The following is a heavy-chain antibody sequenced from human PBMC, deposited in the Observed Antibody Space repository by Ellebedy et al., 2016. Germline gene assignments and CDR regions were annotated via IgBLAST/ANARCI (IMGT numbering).Heavy chain of an antibody. CDR1: GFTFSGSA. Sequence: GESLKISXAASGFTFSGSAMHWVRQASGKGLEWVGRIRSKANSYATAYAASVKGRFTISRDDSKNTACLQMNSLKTEDTAVYYCTTTTVGDYWGQGTLVTVSS. CDR3: TTTTVGDY. D-gene: IGHD4-23*01. CDR2: IRSKANSYAT. J-gene: IGHJ4*02. V-gene: IGHV3-73*01.